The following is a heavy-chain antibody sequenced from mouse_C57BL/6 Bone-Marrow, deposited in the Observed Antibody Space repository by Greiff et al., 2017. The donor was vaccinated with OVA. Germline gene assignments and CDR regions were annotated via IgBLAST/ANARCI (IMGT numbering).Heavy chain of an antibody. V-gene: IGHV1-82*01. CDR2: IYPGDGDT. Sequence: VQLQQSGPELVKPGASVKISCKASGYAFSSSWMNWVKQRPGKGLEWIGRIYPGDGDTNYNGKFKGKATLTADKSSSTAYMQLSSLTSEDSAVYFCARSPYYCVLGWGQGTTLTVSS. CDR3: ARSPYYCVLG. D-gene: IGHD1-1*01. J-gene: IGHJ2*01. CDR1: GYAFSSSW.